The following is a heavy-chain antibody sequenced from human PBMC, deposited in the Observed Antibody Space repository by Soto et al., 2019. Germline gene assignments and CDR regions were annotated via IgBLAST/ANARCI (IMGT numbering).Heavy chain of an antibody. CDR3: ARDVGYFRTGTAGDYYAMDV. CDR2: IYPGDSDT. V-gene: IGHV5-51*01. Sequence: GESLKISCKGSGYSFTSYWIGWVRQMPGKGLEWMGIIYPGDSDTRYSPSFQGQVTISADKSISTAYLQWSSLKASDTAMYYCARDVGYFRTGTAGDYYAMDVWGQGTTVTGSS. D-gene: IGHD1-7*01. J-gene: IGHJ6*02. CDR1: GYSFTSYW.